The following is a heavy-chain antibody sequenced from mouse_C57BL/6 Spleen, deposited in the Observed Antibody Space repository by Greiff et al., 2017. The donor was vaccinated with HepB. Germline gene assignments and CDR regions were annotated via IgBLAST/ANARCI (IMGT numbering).Heavy chain of an antibody. CDR3: ARAQVGNPHYFDY. Sequence: EVHLVESGGGLVKPGGSLKLSCAASGFTFSSYAMSWVRQTPEKRLEWVATISDGGSYTYYPDNVKGRFTISRDNAKNNLYLQMSHLKSEDTAMYYCARAQVGNPHYFDYWGQGTTLTVSS. D-gene: IGHD2-1*01. J-gene: IGHJ2*01. CDR1: GFTFSSYA. V-gene: IGHV5-4*01. CDR2: ISDGGSYT.